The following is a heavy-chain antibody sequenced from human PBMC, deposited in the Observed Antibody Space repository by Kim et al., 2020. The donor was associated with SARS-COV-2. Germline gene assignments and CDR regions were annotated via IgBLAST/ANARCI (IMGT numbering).Heavy chain of an antibody. CDR2: IHSDGSST. V-gene: IGHV3-74*01. CDR1: GFTFSRYW. J-gene: IGHJ3*01. Sequence: GSLRLSCAASGFTFSRYWMHWVRQAPGKGLVWVSRIHSDGSSTSYADSVKGRFTISRDNAKNTLYLKMNSLRAEDTAVYYCASNPTNLYNCGGDCYPGFRVWGQGTMVTVSS. CDR3: ASNPTNLYNCGGDCYPGFRV. D-gene: IGHD2-21*02.